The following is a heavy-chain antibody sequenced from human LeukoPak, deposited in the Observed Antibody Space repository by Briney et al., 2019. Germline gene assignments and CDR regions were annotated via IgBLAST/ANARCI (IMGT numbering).Heavy chain of an antibody. J-gene: IGHJ5*02. Sequence: ASVKVSCKVSGYTPTELSMHWVRQAPGKGLEWMGGFDPEDGETIYAQKFQGRVTMTEDTSTDTAYMELSSLRSEDTAVYYCATSFYDSSGYKSWFDPWGQGTLVTVSS. D-gene: IGHD3-22*01. CDR2: FDPEDGET. CDR1: GYTPTELS. V-gene: IGHV1-24*01. CDR3: ATSFYDSSGYKSWFDP.